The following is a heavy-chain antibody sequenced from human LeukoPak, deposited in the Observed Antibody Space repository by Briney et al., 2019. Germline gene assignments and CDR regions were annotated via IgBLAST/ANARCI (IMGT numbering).Heavy chain of an antibody. CDR2: ISDSGGST. CDR3: VRGYSFGPYGMDV. V-gene: IGHV3-64D*09. D-gene: IGHD2-15*01. J-gene: IGHJ6*02. CDR1: GFPFSSYA. Sequence: GGSLRLSCSASGFPFSSYATHWVRQAPGKGLEYVSAISDSGGSTCYADSVKGRFTISRDNSKNTLYLQMSSLRAEDTAVYFCVRGYSFGPYGMDVWGQGTTVTVSS.